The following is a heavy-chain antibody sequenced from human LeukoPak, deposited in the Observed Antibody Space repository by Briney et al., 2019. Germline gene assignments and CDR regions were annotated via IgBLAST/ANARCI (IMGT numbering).Heavy chain of an antibody. V-gene: IGHV3-23*01. CDR2: ISGSGGST. D-gene: IGHD2-21*02. Sequence: GSLRLSCAASGFTFSNYAMSWVRQAPGRGLEWVSGISGSGGSTYYADSVKGRFTISRDKSKNTLYLQMNNLRAEDMAVYYCAKALFTGGDIPFDYWSQGTLVSDSS. CDR1: GFTFSNYA. J-gene: IGHJ4*02. CDR3: AKALFTGGDIPFDY.